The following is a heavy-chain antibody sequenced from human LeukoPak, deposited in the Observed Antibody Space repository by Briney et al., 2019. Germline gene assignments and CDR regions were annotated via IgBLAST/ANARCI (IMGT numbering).Heavy chain of an antibody. J-gene: IGHJ4*02. V-gene: IGHV3-7*01. Sequence: GGSLRLSCAASGFTFSSYWMSWVRQAPGKGLEWVANIKQDGSEKYYVDSVKGRFTISRDNAKNSLYLQMNSLRAEDTAVYYCAREETYYYDSSGYSIYWGQGTLVTVSS. CDR1: GFTFSSYW. CDR2: IKQDGSEK. D-gene: IGHD3-22*01. CDR3: AREETYYYDSSGYSIY.